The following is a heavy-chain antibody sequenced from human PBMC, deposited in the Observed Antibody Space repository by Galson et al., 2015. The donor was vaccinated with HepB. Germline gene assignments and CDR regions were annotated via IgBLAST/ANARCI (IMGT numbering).Heavy chain of an antibody. Sequence: SLRLSCPASGFTFRGSAIHWVRQTSWKGLEWVGRIRSKASHYATAYAASLKGRFTIARDDSKNTADLHMKSLKTEETAVYYCTRVGDLSGYSSSWGQGTLVTVSS. CDR1: GFTFRGSA. CDR3: TRVGDLSGYSSS. V-gene: IGHV3-73*01. J-gene: IGHJ4*02. CDR2: IRSKASHYAT. D-gene: IGHD6-13*01.